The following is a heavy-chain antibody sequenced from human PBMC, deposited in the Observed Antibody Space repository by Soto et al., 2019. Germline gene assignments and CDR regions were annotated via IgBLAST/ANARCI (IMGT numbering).Heavy chain of an antibody. J-gene: IGHJ4*02. D-gene: IGHD4-17*01. CDR1: GGSFSGYY. CDR3: ARGLRTTVTSWCTFDY. Sequence: QVQLQQWGAGLLKPSETLSLTCAVYGGSFSGYYWSWIRQPPGKGLEWIGEINHSGSTNYNPSLKSRVTISVDTSKNQFSLKLSSVTAADTAVYYCARGLRTTVTSWCTFDYWGQGTLVTVSS. V-gene: IGHV4-34*01. CDR2: INHSGST.